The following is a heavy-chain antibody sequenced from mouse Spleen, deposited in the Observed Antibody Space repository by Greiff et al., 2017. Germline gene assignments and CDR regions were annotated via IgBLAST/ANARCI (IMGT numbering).Heavy chain of an antibody. D-gene: IGHD3-1*01. J-gene: IGHJ1*01. CDR1: GYAFSSYW. V-gene: IGHV1-80*01. CDR3: ARGGYRWYFDV. CDR2: IYPGDGDT. Sequence: VQLVESGAELVKPGASVKISCKASGYAFSSYWMNWVKQRPGKGLEWIGQIYPGDGDTNYNGKFKGKATLTADKSSSTAYMQLSSLTSEDSAVYFCARGGYRWYFDVWGAGTTVTVSS.